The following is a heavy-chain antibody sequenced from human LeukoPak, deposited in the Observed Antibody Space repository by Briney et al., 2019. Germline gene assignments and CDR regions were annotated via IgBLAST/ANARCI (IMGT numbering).Heavy chain of an antibody. J-gene: IGHJ6*02. CDR2: IWYDGSNK. CDR1: GFTFSSYG. Sequence: GGSLRLSCAASGFTFSSYGMHWVRQAPGKGLEWVAVIWYDGSNKYYADSVKGRFTISRDNSKNTLYLQMNSLRAEDTAVYYCARDTAMVIYYGMDVWGQGTTVTVSS. V-gene: IGHV3-33*01. CDR3: ARDTAMVIYYGMDV. D-gene: IGHD5-18*01.